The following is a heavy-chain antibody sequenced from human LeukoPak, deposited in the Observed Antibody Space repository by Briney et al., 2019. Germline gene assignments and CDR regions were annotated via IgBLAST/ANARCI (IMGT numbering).Heavy chain of an antibody. CDR1: GGLISSSSYY. CDR2: IYYTGST. Sequence: SETLSLTCTVSGGLISSSSYYWTWIRQPPGRGLEWIGHIYYTGSTSYNPSLKSRVTLSVDTSKNQFSLKLTSVTAADTAVYYCARYLSSGLDYWGQGTWLTVSS. CDR3: ARYLSSGLDY. D-gene: IGHD3-10*01. V-gene: IGHV4-61*01. J-gene: IGHJ4*02.